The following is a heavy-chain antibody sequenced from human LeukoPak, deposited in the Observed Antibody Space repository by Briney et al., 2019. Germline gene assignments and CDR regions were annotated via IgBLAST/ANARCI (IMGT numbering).Heavy chain of an antibody. CDR1: GGSISSYY. CDR3: ARRNGGMGGYFD. V-gene: IGHV4-59*01. J-gene: IGHJ4*02. Sequence: PSETLSPTCTVSGGSISSYYWSWIRQPPGKGLEWIGYIYYSGSTNYNPSLKSRVTISVDTSKNQFSLKLSSVTAADTAVYYCARRNGGMGGYFDWGQGTLVTVSS. D-gene: IGHD1-26*01. CDR2: IYYSGST.